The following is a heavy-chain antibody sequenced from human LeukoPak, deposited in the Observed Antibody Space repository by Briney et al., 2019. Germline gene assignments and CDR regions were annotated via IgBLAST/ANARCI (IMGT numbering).Heavy chain of an antibody. CDR1: GFTFSSYS. D-gene: IGHD3-10*01. Sequence: TGGSLRLSCAASGFTFSSYSMNWVRQAPGKGLEWVSSISSSSSYIYYADSVKGRFTISRDNAKNSLYLQMNSLRAEDTAVYYCARVTYYGSGSSPHFDYWGQGTLVTVSP. CDR3: ARVTYYGSGSSPHFDY. V-gene: IGHV3-21*01. J-gene: IGHJ4*02. CDR2: ISSSSSYI.